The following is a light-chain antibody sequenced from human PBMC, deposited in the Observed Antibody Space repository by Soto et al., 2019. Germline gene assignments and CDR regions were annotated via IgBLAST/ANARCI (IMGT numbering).Light chain of an antibody. Sequence: DIVMTQPPLSLPITPGEPASISCRSSPRLLQSDGYNYLDWSLHKPGQSPQLLTYLSSNRASGVPDSFSCRRSGTEFAVEISRVEAENVGFYFWMQALENPLTLAGGTEA. J-gene: IGKJ4*01. CDR1: PRLLQSDGYNY. CDR3: MQALENPLT. CDR2: LSS. V-gene: IGKV2-28*01.